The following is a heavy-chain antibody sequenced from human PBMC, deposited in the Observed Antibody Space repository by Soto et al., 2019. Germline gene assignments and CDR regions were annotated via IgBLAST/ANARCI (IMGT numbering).Heavy chain of an antibody. V-gene: IGHV3-23*01. CDR3: AKARCSSTTCYVPEY. D-gene: IGHD2-2*01. J-gene: IGHJ4*02. CDR1: GFTFSSYT. CDR2: INGGGGGP. Sequence: QPGGSLRLSCAASGFTFSSYTMSWVRQAPGKGLEWVSSINGGGGGPYYADSAHGRFTISRDNSKNTLYLQMNSLRAEDTAIYYCAKARCSSTTCYVPEYRGQGTLVTVSS.